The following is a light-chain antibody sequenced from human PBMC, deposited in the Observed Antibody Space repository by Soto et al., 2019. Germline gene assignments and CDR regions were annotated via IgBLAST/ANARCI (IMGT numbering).Light chain of an antibody. J-gene: IGKJ4*01. CDR1: QSVGSN. CDR2: GAS. Sequence: EIVMTQSPATLSVSPGGRATLSCRASQSVGSNLAWYQQKPGQASRLLFYGASTRATGFPARFSGSGSGTEFTLTISSLQSEDFAVYYCQQYKNWPLTFGGGTRVEIK. V-gene: IGKV3-15*01. CDR3: QQYKNWPLT.